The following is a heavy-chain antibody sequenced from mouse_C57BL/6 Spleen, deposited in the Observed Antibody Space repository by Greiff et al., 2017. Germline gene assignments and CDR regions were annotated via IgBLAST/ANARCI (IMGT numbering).Heavy chain of an antibody. CDR2: IDPENGDT. V-gene: IGHV14-4*01. CDR3: TYYYGSSYDYFDY. D-gene: IGHD1-1*01. CDR1: GFNIKDDY. J-gene: IGHJ2*01. Sequence: EVQLQQSGAELVRPGASVKLSCTASGFNIKDDYMHWVKQRPEQGLEWIGWIDPENGDTESASKFQGKATITADTSSNTAYLQLSSLTSEDTAVYYCTYYYGSSYDYFDYWGQGTTLTVSS.